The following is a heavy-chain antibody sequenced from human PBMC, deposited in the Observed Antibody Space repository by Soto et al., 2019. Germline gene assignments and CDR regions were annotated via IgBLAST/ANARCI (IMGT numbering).Heavy chain of an antibody. V-gene: IGHV3-30*04. CDR2: IAYDGSNR. Sequence: QVQLVESGGGVVQPGRPMGLSCAASGFSIRRSAMHWVRQAPGKGREWGAVIAYDGSNRWYADSAKGRFTISRDNSKNTVYLQMSSLRGEDTAVYYCARDLQAGTDNVNWFAPWGQGTLVTVSS. J-gene: IGHJ5*02. D-gene: IGHD1-1*01. CDR3: ARDLQAGTDNVNWFAP. CDR1: GFSIRRSA.